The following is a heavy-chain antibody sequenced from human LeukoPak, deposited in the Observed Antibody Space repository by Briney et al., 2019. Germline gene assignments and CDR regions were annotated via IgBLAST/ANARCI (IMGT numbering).Heavy chain of an antibody. CDR3: ARGKYYFDY. V-gene: IGHV3-11*01. CDR2: ISSSGSTI. Sequence: GGSLRLSCAASGFTFSDSYMSWIRQAPGKGLEYISYISSSGSTIYYVDSAKGRFTISRDNVRNSLYLQMNSLRADDTAVYYCARGKYYFDYWGQGTLVTVSS. D-gene: IGHD3-10*01. CDR1: GFTFSDSY. J-gene: IGHJ4*02.